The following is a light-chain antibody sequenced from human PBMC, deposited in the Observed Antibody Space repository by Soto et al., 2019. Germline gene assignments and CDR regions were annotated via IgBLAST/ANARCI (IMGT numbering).Light chain of an antibody. CDR2: EGS. CDR1: SRDVGSYNL. V-gene: IGLV2-23*01. CDR3: CSFVGSSTVV. Sequence: QAVVTQPASVSGSPGQSITISCTGTSRDVGSYNLVSWYQQHPGKAPKLMIYEGSKRPSGVSNRFSGSKSGNTASLTISGLQTEDEADYSCCSFVGSSTVVFGGGTKLTVL. J-gene: IGLJ2*01.